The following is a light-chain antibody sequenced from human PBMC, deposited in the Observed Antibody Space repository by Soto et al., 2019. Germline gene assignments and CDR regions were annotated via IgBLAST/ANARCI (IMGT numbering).Light chain of an antibody. CDR3: SSYKSTTSRV. CDR2: EVT. V-gene: IGLV2-14*01. J-gene: IGLJ1*01. Sequence: QSPLTQPASVSGSPGQSITVSCTGGSGDIGDVNYVSWYQQHPGRAPKLLIYEVTNRPSGVSDRFSGSKSGNTASLTISGLQAEDEADYYCSSYKSTTSRVFGTGTNVTVL. CDR1: SGDIGDVNY.